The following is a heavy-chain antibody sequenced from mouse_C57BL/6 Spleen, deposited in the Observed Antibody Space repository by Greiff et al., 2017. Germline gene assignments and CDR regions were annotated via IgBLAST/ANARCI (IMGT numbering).Heavy chain of an antibody. CDR3: ARSATSSGSRGNYALDY. CDR2: IDPANGDT. Sequence: VQLQQSVAELVRPGASVKLSCTASGFNIKNTYMHWVKQRPEQGLEWIGRIDPANGDTKYAPKFQGKATITAATSSNTAYLQLSSLTSEDTAIYYFARSATSSGSRGNYALDYWGQGTSVTVSS. V-gene: IGHV14-3*01. CDR1: GFNIKNTY. J-gene: IGHJ4*01. D-gene: IGHD1-1*01.